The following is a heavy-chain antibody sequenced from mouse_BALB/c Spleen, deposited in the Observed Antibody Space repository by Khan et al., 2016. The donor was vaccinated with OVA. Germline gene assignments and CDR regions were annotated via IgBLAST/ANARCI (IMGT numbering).Heavy chain of an antibody. Sequence: EVQLQQSGPELVKPGTSVKMSCKASGYRFTSYIIHWVKQKPGQGLEWIGYLNPYNGATKYNEKFKGKATLTSDTSSNTAYMERSSLTSEDSSVYYCARVNWQSYYFDYWVQGTTLTVSS. V-gene: IGHV1S136*01. D-gene: IGHD4-1*01. CDR2: LNPYNGAT. CDR3: ARVNWQSYYFDY. J-gene: IGHJ2*01. CDR1: GYRFTSYI.